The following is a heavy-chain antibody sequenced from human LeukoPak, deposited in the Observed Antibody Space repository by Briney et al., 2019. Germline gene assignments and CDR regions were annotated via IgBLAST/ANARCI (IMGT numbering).Heavy chain of an antibody. J-gene: IGHJ5*02. D-gene: IGHD3-16*01. CDR2: ISAYNGNT. CDR1: SYTFTSYG. V-gene: IGHV1-18*01. Sequence: ASVKVSCKASSYTFTSYGISWVRQAPGQGLEWMGWISAYNGNTNYAQKFQGGVTITKDTSASTAYMELSSPRSEDTAVYYCARDLGVANWFDPWGQGTLVTVSS. CDR3: ARDLGVANWFDP.